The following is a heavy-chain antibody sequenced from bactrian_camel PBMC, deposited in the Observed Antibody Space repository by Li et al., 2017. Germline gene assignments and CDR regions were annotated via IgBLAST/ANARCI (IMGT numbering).Heavy chain of an antibody. Sequence: DVQLVESGGGLVQPGDTLRLSCAASEFPFSTYAMTWVRQAPGQGLEWVSSINSGGADTYYSDAVKGRFTISRDNAKNTLYLQMNSLKLEDTAMYYCKTDEWCDTGLSPHYWGQGTQVTVS. V-gene: IGHV3S40*01. CDR1: EFPFSTYA. D-gene: IGHD7*01. CDR2: INSGGADT. CDR3: KTDEWCDTGLSPHY. J-gene: IGHJ4*01.